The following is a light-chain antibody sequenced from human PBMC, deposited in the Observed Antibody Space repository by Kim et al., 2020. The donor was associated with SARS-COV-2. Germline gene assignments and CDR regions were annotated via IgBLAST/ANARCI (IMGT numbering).Light chain of an antibody. CDR2: GAS. CDR3: QQYGNSPRT. Sequence: GERVTLHCRAGYGVSSNYLAWYLQKPGLVPGLLRYGASPRAIGIPDRFIGSGSGTDFTLTISILEPEDFAVYYCQQYGNSPRTFGQGTKVDIK. CDR1: YGVSSNY. V-gene: IGKV3-20*01. J-gene: IGKJ1*01.